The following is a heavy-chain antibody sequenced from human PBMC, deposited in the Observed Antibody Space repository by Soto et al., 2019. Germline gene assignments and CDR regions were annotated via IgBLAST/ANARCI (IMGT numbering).Heavy chain of an antibody. CDR2: IIPIFGTA. V-gene: IGHV1-69*06. J-gene: IGHJ4*01. CDR3: ATSDSSGYPINSFDY. D-gene: IGHD3-22*01. Sequence: QVQLVQSGAEVKKPGSSVKVSCKASGGTFSSYAISWVRQAPGQGLEWMGGIIPIFGTANYAKKYQGRVRITADKSTSTAYMELSSLRSEDTAVYYCATSDSSGYPINSFDYWGHGSLVTVS. CDR1: GGTFSSYA.